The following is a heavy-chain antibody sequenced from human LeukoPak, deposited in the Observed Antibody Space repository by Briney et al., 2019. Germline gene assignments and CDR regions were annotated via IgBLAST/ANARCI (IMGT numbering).Heavy chain of an antibody. Sequence: SETLSLTCTVSGGSISSSSYYWGWIRQPPGKGLEWIGSIYHSGSTYYNPSLKSRVTISVDTSKNQFSLKLSSVTAADTAVYYCARGDNWFDPWGQGTLVTVSS. J-gene: IGHJ5*02. CDR1: GGSISSSSYY. CDR2: IYHSGST. CDR3: ARGDNWFDP. V-gene: IGHV4-39*07.